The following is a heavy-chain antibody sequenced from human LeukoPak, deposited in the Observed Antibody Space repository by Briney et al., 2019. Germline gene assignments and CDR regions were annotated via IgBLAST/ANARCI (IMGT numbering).Heavy chain of an antibody. Sequence: SETLSLTCPVSGGSISSHYWSWIRQPPGKGLEWIGNIYYSGTINYNPSLKSRVTMSIDTSKNQFSLKLSSVTAADTAVYYCARDTAISFWGQGILVTVSS. CDR1: GGSISSHY. CDR3: ARDTAISF. CDR2: IYYSGTI. D-gene: IGHD5-18*01. V-gene: IGHV4-59*11. J-gene: IGHJ4*02.